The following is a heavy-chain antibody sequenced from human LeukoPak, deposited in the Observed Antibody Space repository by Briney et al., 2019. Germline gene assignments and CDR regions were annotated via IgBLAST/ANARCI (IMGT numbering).Heavy chain of an antibody. D-gene: IGHD2-15*01. J-gene: IGHJ3*02. V-gene: IGHV4-4*07. CDR1: GGSISSYY. CDR2: IYTSGST. Sequence: SETLSLTCTVSGGSISSYYWSWIRQPAGKGLEWIGRIYTSGSTNYNPSLKSRVTISVDTSKNQFSLKLSSVTAADTAVYYCARLVRGIVVVVAATDAFDIWGQGTMVTVSS. CDR3: ARLVRGIVVVVAATDAFDI.